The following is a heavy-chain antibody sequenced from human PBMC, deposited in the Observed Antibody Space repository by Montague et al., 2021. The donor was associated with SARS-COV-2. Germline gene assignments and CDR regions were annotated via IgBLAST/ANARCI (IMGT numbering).Heavy chain of an antibody. CDR1: GGSISSSSYY. CDR2: IYYSGST. V-gene: IGHV4-39*07. J-gene: IGHJ6*02. Sequence: SETLSLTCTVSGGSISSSSYYWGWIRQPPGKGLEWIGSIYYSGSTYYNPSLKSRVTISVDTSKSQFSLKLSSVTAADTAVYYCAREPLRVITIFGVVIGYDMDDWGQGTTVTVSS. D-gene: IGHD3-3*01. CDR3: AREPLRVITIFGVVIGYDMDD.